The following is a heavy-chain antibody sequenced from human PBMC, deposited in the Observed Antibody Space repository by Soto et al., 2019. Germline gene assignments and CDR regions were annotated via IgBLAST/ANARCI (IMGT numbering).Heavy chain of an antibody. Sequence: QVQLVESGGGVVQPGRSLRLSCAASGFTFSSYAMHWVRQAPGKGLEWVAVISYDGSNKYYADSVKGRFTISRDNSMNTLYLQMNSLRAEDTAVYYCARDPPLYFGSGSYGLAFDYWGQGTLVTVSS. CDR2: ISYDGSNK. V-gene: IGHV3-30-3*01. J-gene: IGHJ4*02. D-gene: IGHD3-10*01. CDR1: GFTFSSYA. CDR3: ARDPPLYFGSGSYGLAFDY.